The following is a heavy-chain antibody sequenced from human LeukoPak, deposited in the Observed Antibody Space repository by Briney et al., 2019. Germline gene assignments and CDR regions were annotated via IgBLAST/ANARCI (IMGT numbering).Heavy chain of an antibody. CDR2: IKTKTDGETT. V-gene: IGHV3-15*01. CDR1: GFSVSTAL. J-gene: IGHJ4*02. Sequence: GGSPRLYCVGSGFSVSTALMTWVRQAPGKGREWVGRIKTKTDGETTDYAAPVKSRFTIARDDYLQMNSLKTEDTAVYYCEDHAYWGQGTLVTVSS. CDR3: EDHAY.